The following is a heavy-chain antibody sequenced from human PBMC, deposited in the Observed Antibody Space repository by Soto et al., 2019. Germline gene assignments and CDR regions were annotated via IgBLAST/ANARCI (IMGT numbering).Heavy chain of an antibody. Sequence: SETLSLICTVSGGSISSYYWSWIRQPPGKGLEWIGYIYYSGSTNYNPSLKSRVTISVDTSKNQFSLKLSSVTAADTAVYYCARMGAAAGAPNFHYWGQGTLVTVSS. D-gene: IGHD6-13*01. CDR2: IYYSGST. CDR1: GGSISSYY. CDR3: ARMGAAAGAPNFHY. V-gene: IGHV4-59*01. J-gene: IGHJ4*02.